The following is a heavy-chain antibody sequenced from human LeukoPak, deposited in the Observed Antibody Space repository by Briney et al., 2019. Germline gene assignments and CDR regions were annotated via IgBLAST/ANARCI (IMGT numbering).Heavy chain of an antibody. J-gene: IGHJ4*02. CDR2: IYTSGST. D-gene: IGHD3-22*01. Sequence: PSETLSLTCTVSGGSISSGSYYWSWIRQPAGKGLEWIGRIYTSGSTNYNPSLKSRVTISVDTSKNQFSLKLSSMTAADTAVYYCAGGRGSYYYFDYWGQGTLVTVSS. CDR3: AGGRGSYYYFDY. CDR1: GGSISSGSYY. V-gene: IGHV4-61*02.